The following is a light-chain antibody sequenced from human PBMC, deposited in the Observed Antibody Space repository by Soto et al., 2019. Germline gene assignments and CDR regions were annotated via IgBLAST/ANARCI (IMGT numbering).Light chain of an antibody. V-gene: IGLV2-14*01. J-gene: IGLJ1*01. Sequence: QSVLTQPASVSGSPGQSITISCTGTSSDVGGYNYVSWYQQHPGKVPKHMIYDVSNRPSGISSRFSGSKSGNTASLTISGLQAEDEADYYCSSYTSSSTVYVFGTGTKVTVL. CDR1: SSDVGGYNY. CDR2: DVS. CDR3: SSYTSSSTVYV.